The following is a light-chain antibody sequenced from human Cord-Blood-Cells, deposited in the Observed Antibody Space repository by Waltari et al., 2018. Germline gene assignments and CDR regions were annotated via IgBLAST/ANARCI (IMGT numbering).Light chain of an antibody. Sequence: QSVLTPPPSVSGAPGQRVTISCTGRSSNIGAGYAVPWYQQLPGTAPKLLIYGNSNRPSGVPDRFSGSKSGTSASLAITGLQAEDEADYYCQSYDSSLSGVVFGGGTKLTVL. CDR1: SSNIGAGYA. J-gene: IGLJ2*01. V-gene: IGLV1-40*01. CDR2: GNS. CDR3: QSYDSSLSGVV.